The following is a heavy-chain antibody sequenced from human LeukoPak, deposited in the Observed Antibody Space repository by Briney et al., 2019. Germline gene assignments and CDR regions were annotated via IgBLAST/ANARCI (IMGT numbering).Heavy chain of an antibody. V-gene: IGHV3-30-3*01. Sequence: GGSLRLSCSASGFSLTTYAMAWVRQAPGKGLEWAAVISSYGNTKYYADSVKGRFTISRDNSNNTLYLQMNSLRADDTAIYYCARRRIVGSTDDAFDIWGQGTMVTLSS. D-gene: IGHD1-26*01. CDR1: GFSLTTYA. J-gene: IGHJ3*02. CDR3: ARRRIVGSTDDAFDI. CDR2: ISSYGNTK.